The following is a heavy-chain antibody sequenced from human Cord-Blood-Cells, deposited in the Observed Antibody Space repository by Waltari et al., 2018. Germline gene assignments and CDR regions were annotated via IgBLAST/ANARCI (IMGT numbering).Heavy chain of an antibody. V-gene: IGHV1-2*02. CDR2: INPNSGGT. J-gene: IGHJ5*02. CDR3: ARGDITIFGVVIPNWFDP. D-gene: IGHD3-3*01. CDR1: GYTFTGYY. Sequence: QVQLVQSGAEVKKPGASVKVSCKDSGYTFTGYYMHWVRQAPGQGLEWMGWINPNSGGTNYAQKFQGRVTMTRDTSISTAYMELSRLRSDDTAVYYCARGDITIFGVVIPNWFDPWGQGTLVTVSS.